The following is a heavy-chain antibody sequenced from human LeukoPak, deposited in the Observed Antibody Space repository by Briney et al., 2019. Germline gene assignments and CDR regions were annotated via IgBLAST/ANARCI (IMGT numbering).Heavy chain of an antibody. CDR3: ARAGRIAAAGLYYYMDV. J-gene: IGHJ6*03. V-gene: IGHV4-31*03. CDR2: IYYSGST. CDR1: GVSISSGGYY. Sequence: SETLSLTCTVSGVSISSGGYYWSWIRQHPGKGLEWIGYIYYSGSTYYNPSLKSRVTISVDTSKNQFSLKLSSVTAADTAVYYCARAGRIAAAGLYYYMDVWGKGTTVTVSS. D-gene: IGHD6-13*01.